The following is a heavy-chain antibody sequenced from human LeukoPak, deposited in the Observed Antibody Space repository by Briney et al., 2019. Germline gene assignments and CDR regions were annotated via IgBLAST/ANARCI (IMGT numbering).Heavy chain of an antibody. V-gene: IGHV4-59*01. CDR3: AVTYYYGSGSYGFDY. D-gene: IGHD3-10*01. Sequence: PSETLSLTCTVSGGSISGYSWSWIRQPPGKGLEWLGYIYYSGSTNYNPSLKSRVTISVDTSKNHFSLKLTSVTAADTAVYYCAVTYYYGSGSYGFDYWGQGTLVTVSS. CDR2: IYYSGST. J-gene: IGHJ4*02. CDR1: GGSISGYS.